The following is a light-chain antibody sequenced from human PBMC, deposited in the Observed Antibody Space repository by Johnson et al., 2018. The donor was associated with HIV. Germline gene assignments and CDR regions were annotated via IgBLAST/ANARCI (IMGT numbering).Light chain of an antibody. V-gene: IGLV1-51*01. CDR3: GTWDSSLSAHV. CDR1: SSNIGNNY. J-gene: IGLJ1*01. Sequence: HSVLTQPPSVSAAPGQKVTISCSGSSSNIGNNYVSWYQQLPGTAPKLLIYDNNKRPSGIPDRFSGSKSGTSATLGLTGLQTGDEADYYCGTWDSSLSAHVFGTGTKVTVL. CDR2: DNN.